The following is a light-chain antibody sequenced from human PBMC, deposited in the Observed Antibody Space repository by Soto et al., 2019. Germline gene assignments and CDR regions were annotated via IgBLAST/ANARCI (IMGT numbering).Light chain of an antibody. Sequence: IVMKPSPATLSVSPGERAILSCRASQSIRNNYLAWYQQKPGQAPRLLIYDASSRATGIPDRFSGSGSGTDFTLTISRLEPEDFAVYYCQQYGSSPIPFGQGTRLEIK. CDR2: DAS. CDR3: QQYGSSPIP. CDR1: QSIRNNY. J-gene: IGKJ5*01. V-gene: IGKV3-20*01.